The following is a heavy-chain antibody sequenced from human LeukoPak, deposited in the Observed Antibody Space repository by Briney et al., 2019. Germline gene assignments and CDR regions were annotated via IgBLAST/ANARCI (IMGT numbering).Heavy chain of an antibody. D-gene: IGHD3-10*01. J-gene: IGHJ4*02. V-gene: IGHV4-34*01. CDR1: GGSFSGYY. CDR3: ARGPYYYGSGSYGGEFDY. CDR2: INHSGST. Sequence: SETQSLTCAVYGGSFSGYYWSWIRQPPGKGLEWLGEINHSGSTNYNPSLKSRVTISVDTSKNQFSLKLSSVTAADTAVYYCARGPYYYGSGSYGGEFDYWGQGTLVTVSS.